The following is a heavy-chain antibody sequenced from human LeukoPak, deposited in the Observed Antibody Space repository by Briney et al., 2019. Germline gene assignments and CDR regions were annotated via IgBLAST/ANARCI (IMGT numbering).Heavy chain of an antibody. CDR2: FYYSGST. V-gene: IGHV4-59*08. J-gene: IGHJ4*02. CDR1: GGSISSYY. Sequence: PSETLSLTCTVSGGSISSYYWSWIRQPPGKGLECIGYFYYSGSTNYNPSLKSRVTISVDTSKNQFSLKLSSVTAADTAMYYCARHGPLPARTFDCWGQGTLVTVSS. D-gene: IGHD6-6*01. CDR3: ARHGPLPARTFDC.